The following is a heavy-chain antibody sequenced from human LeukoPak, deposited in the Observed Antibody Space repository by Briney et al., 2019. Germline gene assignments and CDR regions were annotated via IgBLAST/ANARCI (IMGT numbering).Heavy chain of an antibody. CDR3: ARVQSTSTWFVDF. D-gene: IGHD6-13*01. V-gene: IGHV3-74*01. CDR2: INSDGSDT. CDR1: GFTSSSHW. J-gene: IGHJ4*02. Sequence: GGSLRLSCAASGFTSSSHWMHWVRQAPGKGLVWVSRINSDGSDTIYADSVKGRATISRDNAKNTLYLQMNSLRAEDTALYYCARVQSTSTWFVDFWGQGTLATVSS.